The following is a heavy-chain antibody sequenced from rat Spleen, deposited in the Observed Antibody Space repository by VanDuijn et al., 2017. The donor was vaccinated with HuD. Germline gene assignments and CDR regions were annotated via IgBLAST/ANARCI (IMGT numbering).Heavy chain of an antibody. V-gene: IGHV5-29*01. D-gene: IGHD4-3*01. CDR3: TSPYTSGQKFPFAD. J-gene: IGHJ3*01. CDR2: ITYDGNST. CDR1: GFSFNKYG. Sequence: EVQLVESGGGFVQPGGSLKLSCAASGFSFNKYGMAWVCQAPTKGLEWVASITYDGNSTFYRDSVRGRFTISRDDSTSTLYLQRDSLRSEDTATCYCTSPYTSGQKFPFADWGQGTLGTVSS.